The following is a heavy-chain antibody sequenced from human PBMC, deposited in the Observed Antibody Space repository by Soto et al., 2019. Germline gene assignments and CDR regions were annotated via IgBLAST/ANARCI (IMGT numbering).Heavy chain of an antibody. J-gene: IGHJ3*02. CDR1: GGSISSYY. Sequence: QVQLQESGPGLVKPSETLSLTCSVSGGSISSYYWSWIRQPPGKGLEWIGYLYYTGSATPNPSLKSRVTISLDTSKNQFSLNLGSVTAAYTAVYYCARVFTVTTYAFDIWGQGTMVTVSS. D-gene: IGHD4-17*01. CDR2: LYYTGSA. CDR3: ARVFTVTTYAFDI. V-gene: IGHV4-59*01.